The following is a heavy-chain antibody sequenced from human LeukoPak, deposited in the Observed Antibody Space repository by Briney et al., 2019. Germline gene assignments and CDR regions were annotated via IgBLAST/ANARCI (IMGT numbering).Heavy chain of an antibody. D-gene: IGHD6-19*01. J-gene: IGHJ4*02. CDR1: GFTFSSYE. V-gene: IGHV3-48*03. Sequence: GGSLRLSCAASGFTFSSYEMNWVRQAPGKGLEWVSYISSSGSTIYYADSVKGRFTISRDNTKNSLYLQMNSLRAEDTAVYYCARVAAVAGTSFGYWGQGTLVTVSS. CDR2: ISSSGSTI. CDR3: ARVAAVAGTSFGY.